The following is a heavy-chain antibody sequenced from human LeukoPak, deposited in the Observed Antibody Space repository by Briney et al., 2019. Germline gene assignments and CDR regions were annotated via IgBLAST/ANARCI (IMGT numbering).Heavy chain of an antibody. Sequence: SETLSLTCTVSGGSISSSSYYWGWIRQPPGKGLEWIGSIYYSGSTYYNPSLKSRVTISVDTSKNQFSLKLSSVTAADTAVYYCARDLDGDPGKGARGAFDIWGQGTMVTVSS. V-gene: IGHV4-39*07. CDR3: ARDLDGDPGKGARGAFDI. D-gene: IGHD4-17*01. CDR1: GGSISSSSYY. J-gene: IGHJ3*02. CDR2: IYYSGST.